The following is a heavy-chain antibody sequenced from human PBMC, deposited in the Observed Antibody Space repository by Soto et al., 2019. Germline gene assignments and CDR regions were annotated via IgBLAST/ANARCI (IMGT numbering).Heavy chain of an antibody. CDR3: ARGITIFGGLYYYYGMDV. CDR1: GFTFSSYS. V-gene: IGHV3-48*02. D-gene: IGHD3-3*01. CDR2: ISSSSSTI. J-gene: IGHJ6*02. Sequence: RLSCAASGFTFSSYSMNWVRQAPGKGLEWVSYISSSSSTIYYADSVKGRFTISRDNAKNSLYLQMNSLRDEDTAVYYCARGITIFGGLYYYYGMDVWGQGTTVTVSS.